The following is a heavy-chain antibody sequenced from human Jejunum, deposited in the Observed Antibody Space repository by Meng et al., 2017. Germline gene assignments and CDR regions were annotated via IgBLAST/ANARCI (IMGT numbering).Heavy chain of an antibody. CDR1: GYPFSSYD. Sequence: ASVKVSCKASGYPFSSYDMSWVRQAPGQGLEWMGRISVYNGYTNYAHKFQDRVTMTTDTSTSTAYMELRSLRSDDTAVYYCARFFSSGYSEAWGYWGQGTLVTVSS. V-gene: IGHV1-18*01. J-gene: IGHJ4*02. CDR2: ISVYNGYT. CDR3: ARFFSSGYSEAWGY. D-gene: IGHD3-22*01.